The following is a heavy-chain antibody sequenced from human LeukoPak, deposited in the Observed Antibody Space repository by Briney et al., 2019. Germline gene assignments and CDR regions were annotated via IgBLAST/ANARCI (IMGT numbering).Heavy chain of an antibody. CDR3: ASSLVAGYYYYSYYYMDV. V-gene: IGHV3-21*01. Sequence: KPGGSLRLSCAASGFTFSSYSMNWVRQAPGKWMEWVSSISSSSSYIYYADSVKCRFTISRDNAKNSLYLQMNSLRAEDTAVYYCASSLVAGYYYYSYYYMDVWGKGTTVTVSS. CDR1: GFTFSSYS. D-gene: IGHD5-18*01. CDR2: ISSSSSYI. J-gene: IGHJ6*03.